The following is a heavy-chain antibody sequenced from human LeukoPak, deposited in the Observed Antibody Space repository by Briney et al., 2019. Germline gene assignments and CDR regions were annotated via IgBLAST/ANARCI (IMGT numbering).Heavy chain of an antibody. CDR3: AKEVGGSGSF. CDR1: GFTFSDYW. D-gene: IGHD3-10*01. V-gene: IGHV3-7*01. J-gene: IGHJ4*02. CDR2: IKQDGSEK. Sequence: GGSLRLSCAASGFTFSDYWMTWVRQAPGKGLEWVANIKQDGSEKYYVDSVKGRFTISRDNAKNSLYLQMNSLRAEDTAVYCCAKEVGGSGSFWGQGTLVTVSS.